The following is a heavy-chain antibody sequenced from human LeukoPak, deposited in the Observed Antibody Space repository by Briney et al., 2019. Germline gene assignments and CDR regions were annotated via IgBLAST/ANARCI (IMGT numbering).Heavy chain of an antibody. J-gene: IGHJ6*03. CDR1: GGSISSYY. D-gene: IGHD2-21*01. Sequence: PSETLSLTCTVSGGSISSYYWSWIRQPPGKGLEWIGEIYHSGSTNYNPSLKSRVTISVDKSKNQFSLKLSSVTAADTAVYYCAREVRAGPDYYYYYYMDVWGKGTTVTVSS. CDR3: AREVRAGPDYYYYYYMDV. V-gene: IGHV4-59*12. CDR2: IYHSGST.